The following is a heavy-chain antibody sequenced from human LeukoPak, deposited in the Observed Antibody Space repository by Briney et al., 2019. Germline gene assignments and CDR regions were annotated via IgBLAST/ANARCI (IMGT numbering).Heavy chain of an antibody. CDR2: ISGSGGST. CDR1: GFTFSIYA. D-gene: IGHD6-13*01. CDR3: AKGGYSSSWSYYFDY. J-gene: IGHJ4*02. V-gene: IGHV3-23*01. Sequence: GGSLRLSCAATGFTFSIYAMSWVRQAPGKGLEWVSAISGSGGSTYYADSVKGRFTISRDNSKNTLYLQMNSLRAEDTAVYYCAKGGYSSSWSYYFDYWGQGTLVTVSS.